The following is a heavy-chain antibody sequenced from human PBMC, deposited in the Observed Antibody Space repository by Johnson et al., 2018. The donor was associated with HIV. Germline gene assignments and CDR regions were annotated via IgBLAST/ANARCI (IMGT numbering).Heavy chain of an antibody. CDR2: IRQDGSEK. CDR3: AKWSIVGATFSDAFDI. V-gene: IGHV3-7*01. D-gene: IGHD1-26*01. Sequence: VQLVESGGGLVQPGGSLKLSCAASGFTLSAYWMNWVRQAPGKGLEWVANIRQDGSEKYYVDSVRGRFTISRDNAKNTLYLQMNSLRAEDTAVYYCAKWSIVGATFSDAFDIWGQGTMVTISS. J-gene: IGHJ3*02. CDR1: GFTLSAYW.